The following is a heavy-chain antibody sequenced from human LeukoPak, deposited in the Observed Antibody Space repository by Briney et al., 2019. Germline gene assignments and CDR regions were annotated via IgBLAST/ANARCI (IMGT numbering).Heavy chain of an antibody. J-gene: IGHJ4*02. CDR3: AKESGKFDY. Sequence: PGGALRLSCVVSGLNFADYAMHWVRQPPGKGLEWVSLISADYGTTFSADSVKGRFTIARGNSKNSLYLQLNSLRSEDTAMYFCAKESGKFDYWGQGTLVAVST. CDR2: ISADYGTT. CDR1: GLNFADYA. V-gene: IGHV3-43*02.